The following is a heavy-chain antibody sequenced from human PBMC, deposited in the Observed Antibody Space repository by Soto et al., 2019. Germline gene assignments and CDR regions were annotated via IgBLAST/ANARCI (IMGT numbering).Heavy chain of an antibody. J-gene: IGHJ2*01. Sequence: ASVKVSCKAAGYTFPNYAMHWVRQAPGPRLEWMGWINAGNGNTKYSQKFQGRVTITRDTSASTAYMELSSLRSEDTAVYYCARGGSLYWYFDLWGRGTLVT. V-gene: IGHV1-3*01. D-gene: IGHD1-26*01. CDR1: GYTFPNYA. CDR2: INAGNGNT. CDR3: ARGGSLYWYFDL.